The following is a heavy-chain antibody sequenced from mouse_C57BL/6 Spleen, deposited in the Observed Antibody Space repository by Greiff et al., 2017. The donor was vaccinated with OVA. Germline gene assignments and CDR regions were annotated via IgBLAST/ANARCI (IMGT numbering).Heavy chain of an antibody. J-gene: IGHJ2*01. D-gene: IGHD2-13*01. V-gene: IGHV1-78*01. CDR1: GYTFTDHT. CDR3: ARCDYASGYFDY. CDR2: IYPRDGST. Sequence: VKLVESDAELVKPGASVKISCKVSGYTFTDHTIHWMKQRPEQGLEWIGYIYPRDGSTKYNEKFKGKATLTADKSSSTAYMQLNSLTSEDSAVYFCARCDYASGYFDYWGQGTTLTVSS.